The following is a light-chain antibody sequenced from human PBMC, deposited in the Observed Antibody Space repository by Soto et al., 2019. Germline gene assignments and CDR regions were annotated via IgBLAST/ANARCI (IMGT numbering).Light chain of an antibody. V-gene: IGLV2-14*01. Sequence: QSALTQPASVSGSPGQSITISCTGTSSDIGDYDYVSWYQHLPGKAPKLLIFDVTHRPSGGSDRFSGSKSGNTASLTISGVRPDDGADYYCCSYTDIALDVVFGGGTKLTVL. CDR3: CSYTDIALDVV. J-gene: IGLJ2*01. CDR1: SSDIGDYDY. CDR2: DVT.